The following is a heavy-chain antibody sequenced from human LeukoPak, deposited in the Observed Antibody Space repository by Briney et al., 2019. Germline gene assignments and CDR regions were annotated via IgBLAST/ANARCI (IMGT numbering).Heavy chain of an antibody. CDR2: MNPNSGNT. D-gene: IGHD3-10*01. V-gene: IGHV1-8*02. CDR3: ARGNYYGSGSYFDY. CDR1: GYTFTSYG. Sequence: GASVKVSRTASGYTFTSYGISWVRQAPGQGLEWMGWMNPNSGNTGYAQKFQGRVTMTRNTSISTAYMELSSLRSEDTAVYYCARGNYYGSGSYFDYWGQGTLVTVSS. J-gene: IGHJ4*02.